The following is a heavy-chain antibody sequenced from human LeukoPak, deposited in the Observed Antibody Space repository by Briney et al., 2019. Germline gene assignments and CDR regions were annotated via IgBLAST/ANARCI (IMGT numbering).Heavy chain of an antibody. CDR1: GFTFSGYT. J-gene: IGHJ4*02. CDR3: PKGKESESNRARLYDY. V-gene: IGHV3-23*01. Sequence: GGSLRLSCAAPGFTFSGYTTSSVREAPGKGLERVSPISGSSVTIFYADSWKGRFTISRDHSKNTPYLKMNSLRPEDTAIYHCPKGKESESNRARLYDYWGQGTLVTVCS. D-gene: IGHD6-25*01. CDR2: ISGSSVTI.